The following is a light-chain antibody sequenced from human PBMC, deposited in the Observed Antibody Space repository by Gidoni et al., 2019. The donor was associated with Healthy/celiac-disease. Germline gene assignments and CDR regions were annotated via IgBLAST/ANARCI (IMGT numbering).Light chain of an antibody. CDR2: LGS. Sequence: DIVLPQPPLSLPVPPGAPASNSCRSSQRLLHSNGYHYLDWSLQKPGQSPQLRIYLGSNRASGGPDRFSGSGSGTDFTLKISRVEAEDVGVYYCMQALQTPRTFGQXTKVEIK. V-gene: IGKV2-28*01. CDR1: QRLLHSNGYHY. CDR3: MQALQTPRT. J-gene: IGKJ1*01.